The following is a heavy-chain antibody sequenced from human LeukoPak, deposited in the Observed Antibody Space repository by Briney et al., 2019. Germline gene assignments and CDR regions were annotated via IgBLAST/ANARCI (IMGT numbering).Heavy chain of an antibody. CDR1: GFTFSSYA. D-gene: IGHD2-15*01. V-gene: IGHV3-30-3*01. CDR3: ARDKVVVADATGYFDY. Sequence: GGSLRLSCAASGFTFSSYAMHWVRQAPGKGLEWVAVISYDGSNKYYADSVKGRFTISRDNSKNTLYLQMNSLRAEDTAVYYCARDKVVVADATGYFDYWGQGTLVTVSS. CDR2: ISYDGSNK. J-gene: IGHJ4*02.